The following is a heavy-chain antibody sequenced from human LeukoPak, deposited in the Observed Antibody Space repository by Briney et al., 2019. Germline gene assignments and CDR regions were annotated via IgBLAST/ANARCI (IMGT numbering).Heavy chain of an antibody. D-gene: IGHD3-22*01. J-gene: IGHJ3*02. Sequence: SVKVSCKASGGTFSSYAISWVRQAPGQGLEWMGGIIPIFGTANYAQKFQGRVTITADKSTSTAYMELSSLRSEDTAVYYCASPKYYYDSSGHWGDDAFDIWGQGTMVTVSS. V-gene: IGHV1-69*06. CDR1: GGTFSSYA. CDR2: IIPIFGTA. CDR3: ASPKYYYDSSGHWGDDAFDI.